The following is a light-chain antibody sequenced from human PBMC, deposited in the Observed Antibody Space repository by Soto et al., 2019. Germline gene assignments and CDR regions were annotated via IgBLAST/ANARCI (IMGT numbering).Light chain of an antibody. V-gene: IGKV1-9*01. CDR1: QGISSY. J-gene: IGKJ4*01. CDR2: DAS. Sequence: IQLTHSPSSLSGSLGDRVAITCRASQGISSYLGWYQQKPGKAPNLLIYDASTLHSGVPSRFSGGGSGTDFTLTISSLQPEDFATYYCQQVNVYPSTFGGGTKVDIK. CDR3: QQVNVYPST.